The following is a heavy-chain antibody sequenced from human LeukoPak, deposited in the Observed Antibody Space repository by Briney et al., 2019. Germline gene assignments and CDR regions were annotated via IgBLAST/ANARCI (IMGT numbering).Heavy chain of an antibody. CDR1: GFTFSSYW. CDR2: IHSDGSST. CDR3: ARASMAAAGSYFDF. D-gene: IGHD6-13*01. Sequence: AGGSLRLSCAGSGFTFSSYWMHWVRQAPGKGLVWVSRIHSDGSSTNYADSVKGRFTISRDNAKNTLYLQMNSLRAEDTAVYYCARASMAAAGSYFDFWGQGTLVTVSS. J-gene: IGHJ4*02. V-gene: IGHV3-74*01.